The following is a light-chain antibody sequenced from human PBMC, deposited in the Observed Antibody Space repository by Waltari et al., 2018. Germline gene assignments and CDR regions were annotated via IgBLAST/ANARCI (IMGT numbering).Light chain of an antibody. CDR2: DVS. CDR3: ASYTTSDSYV. Sequence: QSALTQPVSVSGSPGQSITISCAGGSRYVGAYTYVSWYQQHPGKAPRLIIYDVSNRPSGVSNRFSGSRSGNTASLTISGLQAEDEADYYCASYTTSDSYVFGTGTEVTVL. V-gene: IGLV2-14*03. CDR1: SRYVGAYTY. J-gene: IGLJ1*01.